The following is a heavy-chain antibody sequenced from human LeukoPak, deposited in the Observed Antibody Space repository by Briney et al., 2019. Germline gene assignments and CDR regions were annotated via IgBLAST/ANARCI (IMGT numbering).Heavy chain of an antibody. CDR3: ARDGSLGY. CDR2: INSNSGAT. V-gene: IGHV1-2*02. Sequence: GASVKVSCKASGYTFTDYYIHWVRQAPGQGLEWMGWINSNSGATNYAQKSQGRVTMTRDTSISTAYMELIRLGSDDTAVYYCARDGSLGYWGQGTLVTVSS. CDR1: GYTFTDYY. D-gene: IGHD5-12*01. J-gene: IGHJ4*02.